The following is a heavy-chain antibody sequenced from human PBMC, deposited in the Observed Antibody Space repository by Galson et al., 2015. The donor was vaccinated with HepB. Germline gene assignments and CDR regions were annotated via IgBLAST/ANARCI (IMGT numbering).Heavy chain of an antibody. J-gene: IGHJ4*01. V-gene: IGHV3-23*01. D-gene: IGHD3-16*01. CDR1: GFTFNNYA. CDR2: ISGGADNT. CDR3: VKDRGGGFDY. Sequence: SLRLSCAASGFTFNNYAMSWVRQAPGKGLEWASVISGGADNTFYADSVKGRFTISRDNSKNTLYLHMNSLRVDDTAAYYCVKDRGGGFDYWGHGTLVTVSP.